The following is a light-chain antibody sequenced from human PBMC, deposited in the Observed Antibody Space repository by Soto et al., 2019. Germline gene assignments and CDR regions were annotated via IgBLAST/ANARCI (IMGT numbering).Light chain of an antibody. J-gene: IGKJ1*01. CDR2: NXS. Sequence: IVLTHCPVTLSLAPWERSTLSCRASQNVSSRSLALSQQEPGQPPRLXXVNXSSRARGSPDRLSGSGSGTDFTRTSSRRDPDYLALFYWQQYGIAPCTFGQGTKVDIK. CDR3: QQYGIAPCT. V-gene: IGKV3-20*01. CDR1: QNVSSRS.